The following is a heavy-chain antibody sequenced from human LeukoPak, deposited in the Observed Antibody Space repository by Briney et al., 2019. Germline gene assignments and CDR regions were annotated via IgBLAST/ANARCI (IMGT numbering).Heavy chain of an antibody. CDR1: GGSISTYY. D-gene: IGHD6-19*01. V-gene: IGHV4-59*12. CDR2: MYYSGIS. J-gene: IGHJ3*02. Sequence: SETLSLTCSISGGSISTYYWTWIRKSPGKGLEWIAYMYYSGISKYNPPLESRATMSVDTSKNHFSLRLSSVTAADTAVYYCARALAGTRDVFDIWDQGTLVTVSS. CDR3: ARALAGTRDVFDI.